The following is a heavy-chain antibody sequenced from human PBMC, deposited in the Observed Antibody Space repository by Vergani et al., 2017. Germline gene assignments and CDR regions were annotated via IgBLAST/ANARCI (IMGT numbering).Heavy chain of an antibody. D-gene: IGHD1-26*01. J-gene: IGHJ4*02. CDR2: IFPGDSDT. V-gene: IGHV5-51*01. CDR1: GYSFTSYW. CDR3: ARRTLDRNPVGATLFDY. Sequence: EVQLVQSGAEVKKPGESLTISCKGSGYSFTSYWIGWVRQLPGKGLEWMGIIFPGDSDTRYSPSFQGQVTISADTSISTAYLQWSSLKASDTAMYYCARRTLDRNPVGATLFDYWGQGTLVTVSS.